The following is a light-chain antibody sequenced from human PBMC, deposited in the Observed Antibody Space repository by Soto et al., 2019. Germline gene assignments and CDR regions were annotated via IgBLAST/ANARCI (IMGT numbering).Light chain of an antibody. Sequence: IVLTQSPASLSLSPGERATLSCGASHTIASVYLAWYQHKPGLAPRLLIYDTSIRATGIQVRFTGSGSGTVFTLTSSRLEPEDFAVYYWQQDDTSLTFGGGTKVEIK. CDR3: QQDDTSLT. J-gene: IGKJ4*01. CDR2: DTS. V-gene: IGKV3D-20*01. CDR1: HTIASVY.